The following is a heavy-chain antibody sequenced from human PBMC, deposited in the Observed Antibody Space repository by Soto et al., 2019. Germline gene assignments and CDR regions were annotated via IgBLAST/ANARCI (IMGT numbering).Heavy chain of an antibody. CDR3: AGVSADAFDI. D-gene: IGHD2-8*01. J-gene: IGHJ3*02. V-gene: IGHV3-48*02. CDR1: KFTFSSYS. CDR2: ISVSSSTI. Sequence: EVQLVESGGGLVQPGRSLRLSCAASKFTFSSYSMSWVRQAPGKGLEWLSYISVSSSTIYYADSVKGRFTIFRDNAKNSLYLQMNSLTDADTAVYFCAGVSADAFDIWGQGTMVTVSS.